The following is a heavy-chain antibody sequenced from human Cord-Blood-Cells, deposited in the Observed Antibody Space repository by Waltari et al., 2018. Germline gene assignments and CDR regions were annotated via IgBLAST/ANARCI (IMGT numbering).Heavy chain of an antibody. D-gene: IGHD6-13*01. CDR1: GGSISSGGYS. V-gene: IGHV4-30-2*01. J-gene: IGHJ4*02. Sequence: QLQLQESGSGLVKPSQTLSLTCAVSGGSISSGGYSWSWIRQPPGKGLEWIGYIYHSGSTYCNPSLKSRVTISVDRSKNQFSLELRTVTAADTPVYYWARAVSSSWFYYVDYWGQGTLVTVS. CDR2: IYHSGST. CDR3: ARAVSSSWFYYVDY.